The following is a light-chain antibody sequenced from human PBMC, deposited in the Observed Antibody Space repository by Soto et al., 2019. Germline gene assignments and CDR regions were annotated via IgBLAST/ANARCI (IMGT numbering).Light chain of an antibody. Sequence: EIVLTQSPVTLSLSPVERATLSCRASQSINNYLAWYQQKPGQPPRLLIYDASNRDTAIPVRFSGSGSGTDFTLTISSLEPEDSAVYYCQYRGSSPPGATFGGGTKVEIK. CDR1: QSINNY. CDR3: QYRGSSPPGAT. CDR2: DAS. J-gene: IGKJ4*02. V-gene: IGKV3-11*01.